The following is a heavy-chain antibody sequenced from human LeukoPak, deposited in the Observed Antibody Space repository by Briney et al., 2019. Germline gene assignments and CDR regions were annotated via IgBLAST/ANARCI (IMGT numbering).Heavy chain of an antibody. CDR3: ARRRYSNYIDY. Sequence: PSQTLSLTCTVSGGSISSSSYYWGWIRQPPGKGLEWIGSIYYSGSTYYNPSLKSRVTISVDTSKNQFSLKLSSVTAADTAVYYCARRRYSNYIDYWGQGTLVTVSS. V-gene: IGHV4-39*01. J-gene: IGHJ4*02. CDR2: IYYSGST. CDR1: GGSISSSSYY. D-gene: IGHD6-13*01.